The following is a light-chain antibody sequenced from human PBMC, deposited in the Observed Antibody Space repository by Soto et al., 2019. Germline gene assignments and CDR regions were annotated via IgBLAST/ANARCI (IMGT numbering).Light chain of an antibody. CDR3: QQYYTTPYT. CDR1: QSVLYSSNNKNY. V-gene: IGKV4-1*01. CDR2: WAS. J-gene: IGKJ2*01. Sequence: DIVMTQSPDSLAVSLGERATINCKSSQSVLYSSNNKNYLAWYQQKPGQPPKLLIYWASTRESGVPDRFSGSGSGTDFTLTISSLQAGDAAVYYCQQYYTTPYTFGQGTKLEIK.